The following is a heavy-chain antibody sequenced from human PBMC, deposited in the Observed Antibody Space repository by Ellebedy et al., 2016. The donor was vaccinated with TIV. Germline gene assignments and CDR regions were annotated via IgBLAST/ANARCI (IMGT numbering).Heavy chain of an antibody. CDR1: GFTVSSNY. Sequence: GGSLRLSXAASGFTVSSNYMSWVRQAPGKGLEWVSVIYSGGSTYYADSVKGRFTISRDNSKNTLYLQMNSLRAEDTAVYYCARAGADILTGGPSLDFDYWGQGTLVTVSS. V-gene: IGHV3-53*01. J-gene: IGHJ4*02. CDR3: ARAGADILTGGPSLDFDY. D-gene: IGHD3-9*01. CDR2: IYSGGST.